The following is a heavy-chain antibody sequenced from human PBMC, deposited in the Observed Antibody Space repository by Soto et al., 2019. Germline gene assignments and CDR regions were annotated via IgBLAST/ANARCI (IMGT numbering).Heavy chain of an antibody. D-gene: IGHD3-16*01. Sequence: QVQLVQSGAEVQKPGSSLNVSCKASGDTPSTYAISWVRQAPGQGLEWMGGIIPILGTPNYAQRFQGRITISAATSTRTTYMELTSVTSDDTAVFDCAILGLDVDSWGQGTLVIVSS. CDR3: AILGLDVDS. CDR1: GDTPSTYA. V-gene: IGHV1-69*14. J-gene: IGHJ4*02. CDR2: IIPILGTP.